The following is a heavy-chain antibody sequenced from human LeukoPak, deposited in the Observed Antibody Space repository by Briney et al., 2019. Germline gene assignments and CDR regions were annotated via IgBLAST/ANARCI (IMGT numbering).Heavy chain of an antibody. CDR3: ARLRGGYYYYYYMDV. V-gene: IGHV4-61*02. D-gene: IGHD3-16*01. Sequence: SETLSLTCTVSGGSISSGSYYWSWIRQPAGKGLEWIGRIYTSGSTNYNPSLKSRVTISVDTSKNQFSLKLGSVTDADTAVYYCARLRGGYYYYYYMDVWGKGTTVTVSS. CDR2: IYTSGST. J-gene: IGHJ6*03. CDR1: GGSISSGSYY.